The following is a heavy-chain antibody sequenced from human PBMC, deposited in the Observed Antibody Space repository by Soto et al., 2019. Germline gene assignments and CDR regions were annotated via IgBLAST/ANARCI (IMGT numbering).Heavy chain of an antibody. Sequence: PSETLSLTCAVYGGSFSGYYWSWIRQPPGKGLEWIGEINHSGSTNYNPSLKSRVTISVDTSKNQFSLKLSSVTAADTAVYYCARLTTVTRMDVWGQGTTVTVSS. CDR3: ARLTTVTRMDV. CDR2: INHSGST. CDR1: GGSFSGYY. J-gene: IGHJ6*02. D-gene: IGHD4-4*01. V-gene: IGHV4-34*01.